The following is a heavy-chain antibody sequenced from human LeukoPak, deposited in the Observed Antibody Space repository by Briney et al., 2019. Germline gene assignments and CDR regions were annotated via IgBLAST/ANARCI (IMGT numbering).Heavy chain of an antibody. Sequence: ASVKVSCKAFGYTFTSNYMHWVRQAPGQGPEWMGVISPSGGSTTYAQKFQGRVTLTRDMSTSTDYLELSSLRSEDTAVYYCARFLEWLSDYYMDVWGKGTTVTVSS. CDR1: GYTFTSNY. V-gene: IGHV1-46*01. J-gene: IGHJ6*03. CDR3: ARFLEWLSDYYMDV. D-gene: IGHD3-3*01. CDR2: ISPSGGST.